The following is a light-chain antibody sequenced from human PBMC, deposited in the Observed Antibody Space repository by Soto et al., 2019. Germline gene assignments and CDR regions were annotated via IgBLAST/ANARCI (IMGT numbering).Light chain of an antibody. CDR3: QQYESYPMT. V-gene: IGKV1-5*03. J-gene: IGKJ4*01. Sequence: GQSIISWLAWYQQKPGKASKLLISKASTLQSGVPPRFSGSGSGTEFALTISSLQPDDFATYYCQQYESYPMTFGGGTKV. CDR2: KAS. CDR1: QSIISW.